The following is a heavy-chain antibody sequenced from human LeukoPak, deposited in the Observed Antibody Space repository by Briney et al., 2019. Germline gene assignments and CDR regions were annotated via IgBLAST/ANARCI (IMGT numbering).Heavy chain of an antibody. Sequence: PGGSLRLSCAASGFTFSSYAMSWVRQALGKGLEWVSAISGSGGSTYYADSVKGRFTISRDNSKNTLYLQMNSLRAEDTAVYYCAKDLLNYYDSSGYWDWGQGTLVTVSS. CDR3: AKDLLNYYDSSGYWD. J-gene: IGHJ4*02. CDR2: ISGSGGST. D-gene: IGHD3-22*01. CDR1: GFTFSSYA. V-gene: IGHV3-23*01.